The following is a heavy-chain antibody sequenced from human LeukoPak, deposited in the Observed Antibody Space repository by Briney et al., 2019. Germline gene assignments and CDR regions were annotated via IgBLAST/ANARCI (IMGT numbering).Heavy chain of an antibody. D-gene: IGHD3-3*01. CDR3: AREWITILGRGPRTFEHGMDV. V-gene: IGHV3-21*04. J-gene: IGHJ6*02. Sequence: GGSLRLSCAASGFTFSSYSMNWVRQAPGKGLEWVSSISSSSSYIYYADSVKGRFTISRDNAKNSLYLQMNSLRAEDTAVYYCAREWITILGRGPRTFEHGMDVWGQGTTVTVSS. CDR1: GFTFSSYS. CDR2: ISSSSSYI.